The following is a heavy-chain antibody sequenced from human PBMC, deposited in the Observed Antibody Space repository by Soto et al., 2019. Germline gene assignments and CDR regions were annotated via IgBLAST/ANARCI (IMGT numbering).Heavy chain of an antibody. CDR3: ARQSGGYYYYGMDV. V-gene: IGHV4-39*01. Sequence: KATGTLSLTCTVSVDSSSGSPYFWAWILQPPGKRLEWIGSVFYDGYTDYSPSLKSRVTISVDTPKNQFSLKLSSVTAADSAIYYCARQSGGYYYYGMDVWGQGTSVTVSS. CDR2: VFYDGYT. D-gene: IGHD1-26*01. J-gene: IGHJ6*02. CDR1: VDSSSGSPYF.